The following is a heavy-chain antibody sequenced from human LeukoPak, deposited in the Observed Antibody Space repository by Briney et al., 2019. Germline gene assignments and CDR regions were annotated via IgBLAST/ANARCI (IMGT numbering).Heavy chain of an antibody. CDR3: ARAPPSRYCSSTSCFSYYFDY. D-gene: IGHD2-2*01. J-gene: IGHJ4*02. V-gene: IGHV1-69*13. CDR1: GGTFSSYA. Sequence: RASVKVSCKASGGTFSSYAISGVRQAPGQGLEWMGGIIPIFGTANYAQKFQGRVTITADESTSTAYMELSSLRSEDTAVYYCARAPPSRYCSSTSCFSYYFDYWGQGTLVTVSS. CDR2: IIPIFGTA.